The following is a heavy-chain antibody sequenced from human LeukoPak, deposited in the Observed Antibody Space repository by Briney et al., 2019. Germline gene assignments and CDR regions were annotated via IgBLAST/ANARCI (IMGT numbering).Heavy chain of an antibody. CDR1: GFTFSSYS. CDR2: ISSSSSTI. V-gene: IGHV3-48*01. J-gene: IGHJ6*03. CDR3: ARVPSYYYYMDV. Sequence: PGGSLRLSCAASGFTFSSYSMNWVRQAPGKGLEWVSYISSSSSTIYYADSVKGRFTISRDNAKNSLYLQTNSLRAEDTAVYYCARVPSYYYYMDVWGKGTTVTVSS.